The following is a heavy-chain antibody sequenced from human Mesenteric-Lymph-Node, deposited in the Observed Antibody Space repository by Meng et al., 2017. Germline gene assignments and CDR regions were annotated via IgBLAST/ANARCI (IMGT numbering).Heavy chain of an antibody. CDR3: ARDRTTGRYFDY. V-gene: IGHV4-34*01. D-gene: IGHD4-11*01. Sequence: QVPLQQWGAGLLKPSETLSPPCAVYGGSFSGYYWSWIRQPPGKGLEWIGYIYYSGSTYYNPSLKSRVTISVDTSKNQFSLKLSSVTAADTAVYYCARDRTTGRYFDYWGQGTLVTVSS. CDR1: GGSFSGYY. CDR2: IYYSGST. J-gene: IGHJ4*02.